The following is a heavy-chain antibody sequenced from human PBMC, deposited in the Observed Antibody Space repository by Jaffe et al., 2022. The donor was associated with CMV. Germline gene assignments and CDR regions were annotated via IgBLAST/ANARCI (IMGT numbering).Heavy chain of an antibody. CDR2: IIPILGIA. J-gene: IGHJ5*02. V-gene: IGHV1-69*09. CDR3: ARDGFFHDSSNRKIWFDP. D-gene: IGHD3-22*01. CDR1: GGTFSSYA. Sequence: QVQLVQSGAEVKKPGSSVKVSCKASGGTFSSYAISWVRQAPGQGLEWMGRIIPILGIANYAQKFQGRVTITADKSTSTAYMELSSLRSEDTAVYYCARDGFFHDSSNRKIWFDPWGQGTLVTVSS.